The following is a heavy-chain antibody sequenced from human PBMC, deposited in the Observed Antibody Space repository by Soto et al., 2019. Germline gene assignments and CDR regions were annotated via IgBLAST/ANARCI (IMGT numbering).Heavy chain of an antibody. CDR3: AKSSPYNWNPTGWFDP. J-gene: IGHJ5*02. Sequence: GGSLRLSCAASGFTFSSYAMSWVRQAPGKGLEWVSAISGSGGSTYYADSVKGRFTISRDNSKNTLYLQMNSLRAEDTAVYYCAKSSPYNWNPTGWFDPWGQGTLVTVSS. CDR2: ISGSGGST. D-gene: IGHD1-20*01. V-gene: IGHV3-23*01. CDR1: GFTFSSYA.